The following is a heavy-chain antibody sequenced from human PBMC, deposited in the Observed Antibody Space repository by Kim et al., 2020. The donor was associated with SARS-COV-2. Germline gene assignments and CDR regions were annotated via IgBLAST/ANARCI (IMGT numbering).Heavy chain of an antibody. CDR3: AKSERITMIVVITLIDY. Sequence: GGSLRLSCAASGFTFSSYAMSWVRQAPGKGLEWVSAISGSGGNTYYADSVKGRFTISRDNSKNTLYLQMNSLRAEDTAVYYCAKSERITMIVVITLIDYWGQGTLVTVSS. J-gene: IGHJ4*02. V-gene: IGHV3-23*01. CDR1: GFTFSSYA. CDR2: ISGSGGNT. D-gene: IGHD3-22*01.